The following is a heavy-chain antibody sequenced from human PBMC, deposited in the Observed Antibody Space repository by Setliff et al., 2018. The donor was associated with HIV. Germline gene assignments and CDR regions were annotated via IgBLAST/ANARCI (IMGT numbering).Heavy chain of an antibody. J-gene: IGHJ6*03. CDR2: IYYSGST. CDR1: GGSISSSY. D-gene: IGHD3-22*01. CDR3: ARARTPYYYDSSAYYFNYYYMDV. Sequence: PSETLSLTCTVSGGSISSSYWSWIRQPPGKGLEWIGYIYYSGSTSYNPSLKGRVTISVDTSKNQSSLKLSSVTAADTAVYYCARARTPYYYDSSAYYFNYYYMDVWGKGTTVTVSS. V-gene: IGHV4-59*01.